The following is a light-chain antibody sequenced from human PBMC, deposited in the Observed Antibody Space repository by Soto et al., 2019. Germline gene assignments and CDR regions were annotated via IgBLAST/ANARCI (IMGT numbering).Light chain of an antibody. Sequence: TSSDVGSYNLVSWYQQHPGKAPKLMIYEVSKRPSGVSNRFSGSKSGNTASLTISGLQAEDEADYDCCSYAGSSTYVFGTVTKVTVL. J-gene: IGLJ1*01. V-gene: IGLV2-23*02. CDR1: SSDVGSYNL. CDR2: EVS. CDR3: CSYAGSSTYV.